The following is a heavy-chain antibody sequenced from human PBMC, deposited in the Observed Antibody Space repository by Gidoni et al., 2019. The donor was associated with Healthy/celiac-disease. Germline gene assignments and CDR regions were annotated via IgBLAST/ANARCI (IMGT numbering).Heavy chain of an antibody. CDR3: ARMDYGSGNETGDC. CDR2: IDWDDDK. J-gene: IGHJ4*02. V-gene: IGHV2-70*15. CDR1: GFSLSTSGMC. D-gene: IGHD3-10*01. Sequence: QVTLRESGPALVKPTQTLTLTCTFSGFSLSTSGMCVSWIRQPPGKALEWLARIDWDDDKYYSTSLKTRLTISKDTSKNQVVLTMTNMDPVDTATYYCARMDYGSGNETGDCWGQGTLVTVSS.